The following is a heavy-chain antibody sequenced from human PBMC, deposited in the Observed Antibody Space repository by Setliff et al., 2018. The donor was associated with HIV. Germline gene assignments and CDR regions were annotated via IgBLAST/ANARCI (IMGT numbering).Heavy chain of an antibody. CDR3: ARGSGYLFDY. V-gene: IGHV3-48*01. CDR2: ISSGSSAI. J-gene: IGHJ4*02. Sequence: GGSLRLSCAASGFTFSTYNMNWVRQAPGKGLEWVSYISSGSSAIYYADSEKGRFTISRDNAKNSLYLQLNSLRAEDTAIYYCARGSGYLFDYWGQGTLVTVSS. D-gene: IGHD3-22*01. CDR1: GFTFSTYN.